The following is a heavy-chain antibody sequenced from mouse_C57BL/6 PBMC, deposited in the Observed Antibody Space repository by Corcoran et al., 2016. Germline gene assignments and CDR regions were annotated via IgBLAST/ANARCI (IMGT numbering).Heavy chain of an antibody. J-gene: IGHJ4*01. CDR3: ARVYDYAYAMDY. Sequence: QIQLVQSGPELKKPGETVKISCKASGYTFTTYGMSWVKQAPGKGLKWMGWINTYSGVPTYADDFKGRFAFSLETSASTAYLQINNLKNEDTATYFCARVYDYAYAMDYWGQGTSVTVSS. CDR1: GYTFTTYG. D-gene: IGHD2-4*01. CDR2: INTYSGVP. V-gene: IGHV9-3*01.